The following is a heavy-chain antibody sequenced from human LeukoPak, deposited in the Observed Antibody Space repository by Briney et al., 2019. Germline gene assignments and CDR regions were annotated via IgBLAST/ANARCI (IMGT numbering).Heavy chain of an antibody. D-gene: IGHD6-6*01. CDR3: ARVISSSSSGGDWFDP. Sequence: PGGSLRLSCAASGFTFSDYYMSWIRQAPGKGLEWVSYSSSSGSTIYYADSVKGRFTISRDNAKNSLYLQMNSLRAEDTAVYYCARVISSSSSGGDWFDPWGQGTLVTVSS. CDR1: GFTFSDYY. CDR2: SSSSGSTI. J-gene: IGHJ5*02. V-gene: IGHV3-11*01.